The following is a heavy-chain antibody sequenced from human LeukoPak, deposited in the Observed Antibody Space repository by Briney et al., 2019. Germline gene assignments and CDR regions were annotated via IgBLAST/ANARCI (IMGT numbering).Heavy chain of an antibody. J-gene: IGHJ4*02. CDR3: ARANYYDSSGYHY. D-gene: IGHD3-22*01. CDR1: GGSISNTNW. V-gene: IGHV4-4*02. CDR2: IYHSGST. Sequence: PSETLSLTCVVSGGSISNTNWWSWVRQPPGKGLEWIGEIYHSGSTNYNPSLKSRVTISIDKSKYQFSLNLSSVTAADTAVYYCARANYYDSSGYHYWGQGTLVTVSS.